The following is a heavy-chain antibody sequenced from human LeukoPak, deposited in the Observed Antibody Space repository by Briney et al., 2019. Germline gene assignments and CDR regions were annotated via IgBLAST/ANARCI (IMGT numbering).Heavy chain of an antibody. V-gene: IGHV3-7*03. D-gene: IGHD6-19*01. CDR1: GFTFSSYS. CDR2: IKRDGSEK. J-gene: IGHJ4*02. CDR3: ARLGPASSGWPESFDY. Sequence: GGSLRLSCAASGFTFSSYSMNWVRQAPGKGLEWVANIKRDGSEKYYVDSVKGRFTISRDNAKNSLDLQMNSLRVEDTAVYYCARLGPASSGWPESFDYWGQGTLVTVSS.